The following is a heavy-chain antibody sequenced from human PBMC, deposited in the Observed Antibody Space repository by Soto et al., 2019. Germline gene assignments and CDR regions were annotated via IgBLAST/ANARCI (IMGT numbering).Heavy chain of an antibody. V-gene: IGHV1-3*01. J-gene: IGHJ5*02. CDR2: INAGNGNT. D-gene: IGHD2-2*01. CDR3: ARKAVVPAAMGWFDP. Sequence: QVQLVQSGAEVKKPGASVKVSCKASGYTFTSYAMHWVRQAPGQRLEWMGWINAGNGNTKYSQKLQGRVTITRDTSASTAYMELSSLRSEDTAVYYCARKAVVPAAMGWFDPWGQGTLVTVSS. CDR1: GYTFTSYA.